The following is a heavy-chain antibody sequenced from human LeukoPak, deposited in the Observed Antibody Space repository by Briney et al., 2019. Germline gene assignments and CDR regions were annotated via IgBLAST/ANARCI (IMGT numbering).Heavy chain of an antibody. CDR2: IHPADSDT. CDR3: ARRYYDSTDFDP. CDR1: GHSFANYW. V-gene: IGHV5-51*01. Sequence: GESLKISCKASGHSFANYWIGWVRQMPGKGLEWMGIIHPADSDTVYGPSFHGQVTISADKSISTAYLQWSSLKASDTAIYYCARRYYDSTDFDPWGQGTLVTVSS. J-gene: IGHJ5*02. D-gene: IGHD3-22*01.